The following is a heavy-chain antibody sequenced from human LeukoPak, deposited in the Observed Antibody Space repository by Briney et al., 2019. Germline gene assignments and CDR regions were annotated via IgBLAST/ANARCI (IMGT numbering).Heavy chain of an antibody. Sequence: GGSLRLSCAASGLTLSSYWMHWVRQAPGKGLVWVSRISNDGSSTSYADSVKGRFTISRDNAKNTLYLQMKSLRGDDTAVYYCAKGGSRHADYWGQGTLVTVSS. CDR2: ISNDGSST. D-gene: IGHD1-26*01. CDR1: GLTLSSYW. V-gene: IGHV3-74*01. J-gene: IGHJ4*02. CDR3: AKGGSRHADY.